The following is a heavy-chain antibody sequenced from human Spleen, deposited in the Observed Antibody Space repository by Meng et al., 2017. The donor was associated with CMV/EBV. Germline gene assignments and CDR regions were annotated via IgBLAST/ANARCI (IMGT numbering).Heavy chain of an antibody. D-gene: IGHD6-19*01. CDR3: AKGQGRGYSSGWYTFDY. Sequence: GGSLRLSCAASGFTFSSFWMSWVRQAPGKGLEWVANIKEDGSEKHDVDSVRGRFTISRDNAKNSLYLQMNSLRAEDMALYYCAKGQGRGYSSGWYTFDYWGQGTLVTVSS. CDR1: GFTFSSFW. J-gene: IGHJ4*02. CDR2: IKEDGSEK. V-gene: IGHV3-7*03.